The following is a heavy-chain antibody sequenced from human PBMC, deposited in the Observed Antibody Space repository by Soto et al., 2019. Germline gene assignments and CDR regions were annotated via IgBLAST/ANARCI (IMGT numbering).Heavy chain of an antibody. D-gene: IGHD1-26*01. CDR3: ARARGSRAFDN. CDR2: IYSGGNT. V-gene: IGHV3-53*01. Sequence: VGSLRLSCAASGFTVSTNYVSWVRQAPGKGLEWVSVIYSGGNTYYADSVKGRFTISRDSSKNTVDLQMNSLRAEDTAVYFCARARGSRAFDNWGQGTLVTVSS. J-gene: IGHJ4*02. CDR1: GFTVSTNY.